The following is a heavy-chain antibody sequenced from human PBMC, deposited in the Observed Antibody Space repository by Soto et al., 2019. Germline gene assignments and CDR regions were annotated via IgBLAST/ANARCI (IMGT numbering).Heavy chain of an antibody. Sequence: EVQLVESGGGLVKPGGSLRLSCAASGFTFSSYSMNWVRQAPGKGLEWVSSISSSSSYIYYADSVKGRFTISRDNAKNSLYLQMNSLSAEDTAVYYCARDSYSSGYFDYWGQGTLVTVSS. D-gene: IGHD3-22*01. J-gene: IGHJ4*02. CDR3: ARDSYSSGYFDY. CDR1: GFTFSSYS. CDR2: ISSSSSYI. V-gene: IGHV3-21*01.